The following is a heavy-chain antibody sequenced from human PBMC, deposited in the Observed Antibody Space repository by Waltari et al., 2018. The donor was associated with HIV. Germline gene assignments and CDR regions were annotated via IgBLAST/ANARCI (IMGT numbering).Heavy chain of an antibody. J-gene: IGHJ6*02. D-gene: IGHD2-15*01. CDR1: GGSFSGYY. CDR2: INHSGST. V-gene: IGHV4-34*01. CDR3: ARGYCSGGSCYSGYYYYYGMDV. Sequence: QVQLQQWGAGLLKPSETLSLTCAVYGGSFSGYYWRWIRQPPGQGLEWIGEINHSGSTNYNPSLKSRVTISVDTSKNQFSLKLSSVTAADTAVYYCARGYCSGGSCYSGYYYYYGMDVWGQGTTVTVSS.